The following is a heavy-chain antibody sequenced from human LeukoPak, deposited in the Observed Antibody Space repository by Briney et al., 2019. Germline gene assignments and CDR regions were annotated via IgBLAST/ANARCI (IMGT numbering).Heavy chain of an antibody. CDR2: IYYSGST. CDR3: ARHVSYNSGWADY. CDR1: GGSISSSSYD. D-gene: IGHD6-19*01. V-gene: IGHV4-39*01. Sequence: PSETLSLACTLSGGSISSSSYDWGWIRQPPGKGLEWIGSIYYSGSTYYNPSLKGRVTISVDTSKTQFSLKLSSVTAADTAVYYCARHVSYNSGWADYWGQGTLVTVSS. J-gene: IGHJ4*02.